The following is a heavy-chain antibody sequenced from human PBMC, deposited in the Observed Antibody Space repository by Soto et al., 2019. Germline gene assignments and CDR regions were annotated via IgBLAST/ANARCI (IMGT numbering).Heavy chain of an antibody. Sequence: QVQLVQSGAEVKKPGASVKVSCKASGYTFTTYPIHWVRQAPGQRLGWMGWINAGNGNTKYSQKLQGRVTMTTDTSTSTAYMELRSLRSDDTAVYYCARVGTGTTFWYYYYGMDVWGQGTTVTVSS. D-gene: IGHD1-7*01. CDR1: GYTFTTYP. CDR3: ARVGTGTTFWYYYYGMDV. V-gene: IGHV1-3*01. J-gene: IGHJ6*02. CDR2: INAGNGNT.